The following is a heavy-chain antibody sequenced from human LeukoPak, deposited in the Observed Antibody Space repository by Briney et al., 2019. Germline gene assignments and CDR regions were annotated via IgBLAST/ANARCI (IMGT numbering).Heavy chain of an antibody. D-gene: IGHD1-7*01. V-gene: IGHV3-21*01. Sequence: GGSLRLSCAASGFTFSSYSMNWVRQAPGKWLEWVSSISSSSSYIYYADSVKGRFTISRDNAKNSLYLQMNSLRAEDTAVYYCARDPTGTGGNWFDPWGQGTLVTVSS. CDR3: ARDPTGTGGNWFDP. J-gene: IGHJ5*02. CDR2: ISSSSSYI. CDR1: GFTFSSYS.